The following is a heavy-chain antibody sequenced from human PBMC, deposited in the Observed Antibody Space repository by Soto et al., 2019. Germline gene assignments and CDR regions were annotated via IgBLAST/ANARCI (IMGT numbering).Heavy chain of an antibody. V-gene: IGHV3-23*01. J-gene: IGHJ1*01. Sequence: XGSLRLSCAASGFTFSSYAMSWVRQAPGKGLEWVSAISGGGGSTYYADSVKGRFTISRDNSKNTLYLQMNSLRAEDTAVYYCATSYDSSGYYFALEYFQHWGQGTLVTVSS. D-gene: IGHD3-22*01. CDR2: ISGGGGST. CDR3: ATSYDSSGYYFALEYFQH. CDR1: GFTFSSYA.